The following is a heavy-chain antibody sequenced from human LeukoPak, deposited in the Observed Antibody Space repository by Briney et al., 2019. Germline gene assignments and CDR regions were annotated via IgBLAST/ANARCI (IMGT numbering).Heavy chain of an antibody. CDR1: GFTFNSYA. V-gene: IGHV3-23*01. J-gene: IGHJ4*02. CDR3: ATHILFWSGLFDS. Sequence: GGSLRLSCAASGFTFNSYAMTWVRQAPGKGLEWVSSITGSGGSTYYVDSEKGRFTISRDNSKNTLYLQMNSLRAEDTAVYYCATHILFWSGLFDSWGQGALVSVSS. D-gene: IGHD3-3*01. CDR2: ITGSGGST.